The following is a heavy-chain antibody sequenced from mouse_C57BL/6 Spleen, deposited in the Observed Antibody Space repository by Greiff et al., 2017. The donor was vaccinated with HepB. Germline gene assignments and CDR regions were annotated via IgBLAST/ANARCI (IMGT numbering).Heavy chain of an antibody. Sequence: EVQLVESEGGLVQPGSSMKLSCTASGFTFSDYYMAWVRQVPEKGLEWVANINYDGSSTYYLDSLKSRFIISRDNAKNILYLQMSSLKSEDTATYYCARALGRTDWYFDVWGTGTTVTVSS. CDR2: INYDGSST. V-gene: IGHV5-16*01. CDR1: GFTFSDYY. D-gene: IGHD4-1*01. J-gene: IGHJ1*03. CDR3: ARALGRTDWYFDV.